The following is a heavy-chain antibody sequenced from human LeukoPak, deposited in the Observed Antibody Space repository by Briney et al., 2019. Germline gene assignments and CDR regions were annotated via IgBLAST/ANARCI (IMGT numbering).Heavy chain of an antibody. CDR3: ARGIYDYVWGRSHYFDY. CDR1: GGSFSGYY. V-gene: IGHV4-34*01. J-gene: IGHJ4*02. CDR2: INHSGST. Sequence: SETLSLTRAVYGGSFSGYYWSWIRQPPGKGLEWIGEINHSGSTNYNPSLKSRVTISVDTSKNQFSLKLSSVTAADTAVYYCARGIYDYVWGRSHYFDYWGQGTLVTVSS. D-gene: IGHD3-16*01.